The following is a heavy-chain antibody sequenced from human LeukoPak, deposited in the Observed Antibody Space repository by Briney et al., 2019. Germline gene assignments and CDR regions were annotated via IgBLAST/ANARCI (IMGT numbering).Heavy chain of an antibody. V-gene: IGHV3-7*01. D-gene: IGHD3-22*01. CDR3: ARDKDDDYDSSGYYGY. J-gene: IGHJ4*02. CDR2: IRQDGSEK. CDR1: GFTFSSLW. Sequence: GGSLRLSCAASGFTFSSLWMSWVRQAPGKRREWVANIRQDGSEKLYVDSVKGRFTICSDKAKIPLYLQLNSLRAEDTAVYYCARDKDDDYDSSGYYGYWGQGTLVTVSS.